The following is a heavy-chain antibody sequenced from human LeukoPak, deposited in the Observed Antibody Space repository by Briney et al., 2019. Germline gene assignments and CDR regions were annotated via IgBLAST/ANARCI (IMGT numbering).Heavy chain of an antibody. CDR1: GYTLTELS. CDR3: ATVHYGSGSPPLFDY. D-gene: IGHD3-10*01. CDR2: FDPEDGET. Sequence: ASVKVSCKVSGYTLTELSMHWVRQAPGKGLEWMGGFDPEDGETIYAQKFQGRVTMTEDTSTDTAYIELSSLRSEDTAVYYCATVHYGSGSPPLFDYWGQGTLVTVSS. J-gene: IGHJ4*02. V-gene: IGHV1-24*01.